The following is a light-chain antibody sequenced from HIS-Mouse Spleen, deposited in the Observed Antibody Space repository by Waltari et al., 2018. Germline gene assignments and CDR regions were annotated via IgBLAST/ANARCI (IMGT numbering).Light chain of an antibody. CDR2: EDN. J-gene: IGLJ2*01. CDR1: SGSIASNY. CDR3: QSYDSSNQV. Sequence: NFMLTQPHSVSESPGKTVTISCTRSSGSIASNYVQWYQQRPGRAPTTVIYEDNQRPAGVPDRFPGSIDSSSNSASLTISGLKTEDEADYYCQSYDSSNQVFGGGTKLTVL. V-gene: IGLV6-57*04.